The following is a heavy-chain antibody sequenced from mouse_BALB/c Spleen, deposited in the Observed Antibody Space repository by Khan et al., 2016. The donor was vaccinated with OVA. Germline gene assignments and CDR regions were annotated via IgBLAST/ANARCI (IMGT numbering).Heavy chain of an antibody. V-gene: IGHV3-2*02. J-gene: IGHJ2*01. CDR3: ARICGGDFDY. Sequence: QLEESGPGLVKPSQSLSLTCTVTGYSITSDYAWNWIRQFPGNKLEWMGFISYSGNTNYNPSLKSRISITRDTSNNQFFLQLTSVTTEDTATYYWARICGGDFDYWGQGTTLTVSS. CDR2: ISYSGNT. CDR1: GYSITSDYA.